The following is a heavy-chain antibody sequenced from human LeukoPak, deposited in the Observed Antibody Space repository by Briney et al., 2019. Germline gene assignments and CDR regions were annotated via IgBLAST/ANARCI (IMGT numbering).Heavy chain of an antibody. CDR3: AKERIGVATPKAYFDY. V-gene: IGHV3-30*18. CDR1: GFTLTTYG. Sequence: GGSLRLSCAASGFTLTTYGIHWGRQAPGKGLEWVAVISYDGINKDYADSVRGRFTISRDTSKNTVSLQMNNLKVEDTAVYYCAKERIGVATPKAYFDYWGQGTLVTVSS. J-gene: IGHJ4*02. CDR2: ISYDGINK. D-gene: IGHD6-19*01.